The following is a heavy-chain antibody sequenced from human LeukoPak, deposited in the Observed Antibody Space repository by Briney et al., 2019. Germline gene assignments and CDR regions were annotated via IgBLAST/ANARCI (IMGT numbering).Heavy chain of an antibody. J-gene: IGHJ5*02. V-gene: IGHV4-61*02. Sequence: SETLSLTCTVSGGSISSGSYYWSWIRQPAGKGLEWVGRIYTSGSTNYNPSLKSRVTISVDTSKNQFSLKLSSVTAADTAVYYCARDIILGYCSGGSCPNWFDPWGQGTLVTVSS. CDR2: IYTSGST. CDR1: GGSISSGSYY. CDR3: ARDIILGYCSGGSCPNWFDP. D-gene: IGHD2-15*01.